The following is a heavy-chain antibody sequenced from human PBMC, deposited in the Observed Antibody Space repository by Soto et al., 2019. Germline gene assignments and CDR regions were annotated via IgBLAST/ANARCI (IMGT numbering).Heavy chain of an antibody. CDR2: TYYRSKWYN. J-gene: IGHJ4*02. Sequence: SQTLSLTCAISGDSVSSNSAAWNLIMQSPSRGLEWLGRTYYRSKWYNDYAVSVRSRITIKPDTSKNQFSLQLNSVTPEDTAVYYCARERFLEWLLHHPFDYWGQGTLVTVSS. V-gene: IGHV6-1*01. CDR1: GDSVSSNSAA. CDR3: ARERFLEWLLHHPFDY. D-gene: IGHD3-3*01.